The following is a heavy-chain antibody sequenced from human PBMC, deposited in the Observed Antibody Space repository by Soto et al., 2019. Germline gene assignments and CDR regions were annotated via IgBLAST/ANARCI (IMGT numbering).Heavy chain of an antibody. CDR3: ARDYYDSSGYYSNWFDP. Sequence: QVQLVQSGAEVKKPGSSVKVSCKASGGTFSSYAISWVRQAPGQGLEWMGGIIPIFGTANYAQKFQGRVTITADESTSTAYMELSSLRSEDTAGYYCARDYYDSSGYYSNWFDPWGQGTLVTVSS. J-gene: IGHJ5*02. CDR1: GGTFSSYA. V-gene: IGHV1-69*01. CDR2: IIPIFGTA. D-gene: IGHD3-22*01.